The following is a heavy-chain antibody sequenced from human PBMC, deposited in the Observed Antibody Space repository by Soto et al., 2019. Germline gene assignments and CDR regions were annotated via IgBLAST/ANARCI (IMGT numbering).Heavy chain of an antibody. CDR2: INTYNGNT. J-gene: IGHJ6*02. CDR1: GYTLTSYD. Sequence: ASVKVSCKASGYTLTSYDINWARQAPGQGLEWMGWINTYNGNTNYAQNLQGRVTLTTDTSTSTAYMELTSLRSNDTAIYYCAMVDVYVTPSPQDVWGQGTTVTVSS. V-gene: IGHV1-18*01. D-gene: IGHD3-16*01. CDR3: AMVDVYVTPSPQDV.